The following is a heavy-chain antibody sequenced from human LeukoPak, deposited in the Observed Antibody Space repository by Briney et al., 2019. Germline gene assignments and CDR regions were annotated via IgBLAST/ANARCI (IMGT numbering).Heavy chain of an antibody. CDR2: ISNDGRNK. Sequence: GGSLRLSCAAPGFTFSAYAIHWVRQAPGKGLEWVAVISNDGRNKFYTDSVKGRFTISRDNSKNTLYLQMNSLRAEDTAVFYCARDRWGDGYNHFDSWGQGTLVTVSS. D-gene: IGHD5-24*01. V-gene: IGHV3-30*10. CDR3: ARDRWGDGYNHFDS. J-gene: IGHJ4*02. CDR1: GFTFSAYA.